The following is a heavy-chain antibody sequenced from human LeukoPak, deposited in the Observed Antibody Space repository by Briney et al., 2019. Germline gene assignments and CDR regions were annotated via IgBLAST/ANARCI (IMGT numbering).Heavy chain of an antibody. CDR3: AGTTYSSGSFDY. V-gene: IGHV1-46*01. Sequence: ASVKVSCKASGYTFTSYYMHWVRQAPGLGLEWMGIINPSGGSTSYAQKFQGRVTMTRDTSTSTVYMELSSLRSEDTAVYYCAGTTYSSGSFDYWGQGTLVTVSS. D-gene: IGHD6-19*01. CDR1: GYTFTSYY. J-gene: IGHJ4*02. CDR2: INPSGGST.